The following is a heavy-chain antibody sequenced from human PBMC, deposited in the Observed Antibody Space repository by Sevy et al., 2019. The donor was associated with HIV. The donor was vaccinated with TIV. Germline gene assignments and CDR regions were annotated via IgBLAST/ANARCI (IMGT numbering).Heavy chain of an antibody. V-gene: IGHV3-21*01. CDR3: ARGDNYGSLYYFDY. CDR1: GFTFSNYF. D-gene: IGHD3-10*01. Sequence: GGSLRLSCAASGFTFSNYFMNWVRQAPGKGLEWVSSISSGSSYIFYADLLEGGFTISRDNAKNSLYLHMNSLRAEETAVYYCARGDNYGSLYYFDYWGPGTLVTVSS. CDR2: ISSGSSYI. J-gene: IGHJ4*02.